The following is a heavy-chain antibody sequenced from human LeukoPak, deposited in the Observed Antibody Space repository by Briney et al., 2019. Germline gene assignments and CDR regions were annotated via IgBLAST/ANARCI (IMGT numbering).Heavy chain of an antibody. CDR3: AKDIGYCGGDCYSEGDY. CDR1: GFIFSSYA. CDR2: ISGSGGST. Sequence: GGSLRLSCAASGFIFSSYAMSWVRQAPGKGLEWVSAISGSGGSTYYEDSVKGRFTISRDNSKNTLYLQMNSLRAEDTAVYYCAKDIGYCGGDCYSEGDYWGQGTLVTVSS. V-gene: IGHV3-23*01. D-gene: IGHD2-21*02. J-gene: IGHJ4*02.